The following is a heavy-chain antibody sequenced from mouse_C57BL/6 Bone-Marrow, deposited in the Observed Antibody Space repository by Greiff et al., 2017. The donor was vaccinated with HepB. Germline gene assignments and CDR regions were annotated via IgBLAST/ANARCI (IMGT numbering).Heavy chain of an antibody. V-gene: IGHV1-81*01. J-gene: IGHJ2*01. CDR3: ARYPAYFDY. Sequence: QVQLQQSGAELARPGASVKLSCKASGYTFTSYGISWVKQRTGQGLEWIGEIYPRSGNTYYNERFKGKATLTADKSSSTAYMELRSLTSADAAVYFCARYPAYFDYWGQGTTLTVSS. CDR2: IYPRSGNT. CDR1: GYTFTSYG.